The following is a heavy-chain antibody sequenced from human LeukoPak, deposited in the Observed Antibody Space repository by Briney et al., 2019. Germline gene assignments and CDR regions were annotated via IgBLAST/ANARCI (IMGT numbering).Heavy chain of an antibody. CDR3: ASVMEVGIWLFDY. J-gene: IGHJ4*02. D-gene: IGHD3-9*01. CDR2: INQDGSEK. CDR1: GFTFSNYW. V-gene: IGHV3-7*05. Sequence: GGSLRLSCAASGFTFSNYWMSWVRPAPGKGLEWVAHINQDGSEKYYVDSVKGRFTISRDNAKNSLYLQMNSLRAEDTAVYYCASVMEVGIWLFDYWGQGTLVTVSS.